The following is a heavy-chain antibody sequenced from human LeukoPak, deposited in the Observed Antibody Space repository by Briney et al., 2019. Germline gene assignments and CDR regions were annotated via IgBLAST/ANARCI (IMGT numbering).Heavy chain of an antibody. V-gene: IGHV4-61*02. D-gene: IGHD6-6*01. J-gene: IGHJ4*02. CDR3: ARDSSSYSLDY. CDR2: IYTSGST. CDR1: GGSISSGSYY. Sequence: SETLSLTCTVSGGSISSGSYYWSWIRQPAGKGLEWIGSIYTSGSTNYNPSLKSRVTISVDTSKNQFSLKLSSVTAADTAVYYCARDSSSYSLDYWGQGTLVTVSS.